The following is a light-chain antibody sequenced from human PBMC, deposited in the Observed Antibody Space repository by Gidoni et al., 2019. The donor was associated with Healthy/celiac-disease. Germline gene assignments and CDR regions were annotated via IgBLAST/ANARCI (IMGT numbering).Light chain of an antibody. CDR1: QSISSW. Sequence: DIQMTQSPSTLSASVGDRVTITCRASQSISSWLAWYQQKPGKAPKLLIYKASSLGSGVPSRFSGSGSGTEFTLTISSLQPDDFATYYCQQYNSYSTFXQXTKVEIK. CDR3: QQYNSYST. CDR2: KAS. V-gene: IGKV1-5*03. J-gene: IGKJ1*01.